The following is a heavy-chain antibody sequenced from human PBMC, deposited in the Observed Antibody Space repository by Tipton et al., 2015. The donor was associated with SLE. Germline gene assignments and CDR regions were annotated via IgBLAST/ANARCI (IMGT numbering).Heavy chain of an antibody. Sequence: TLSLTCAVYGGSFSGYYWSWIRQPPGKGLEWIGEINHRGSTNYNPSPKSRVTISVDTSKNQFSLTLSSVTAADTGVYYCARGVAIYWITYYDYYMDVWGKGTSVTVSS. D-gene: IGHD2-2*03. CDR1: GGSFSGYY. V-gene: IGHV4-34*01. CDR3: ARGVAIYWITYYDYYMDV. CDR2: INHRGST. J-gene: IGHJ6*03.